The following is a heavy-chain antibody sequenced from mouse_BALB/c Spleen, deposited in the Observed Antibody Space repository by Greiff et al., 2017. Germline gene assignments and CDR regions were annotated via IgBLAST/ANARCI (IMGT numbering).Heavy chain of an antibody. Sequence: QVQLQQSGPELVKPGASVKISCKASGYAFSSSWMNWVKQRPGQGLEWIGRIYPGDGDTNYNGKFKGKATLTADKSSSTAYMQLSSLTSVDSAVYFCARGIYGGYLYYFDYWGQGTTLTVSS. CDR3: ARGIYGGYLYYFDY. CDR2: IYPGDGDT. J-gene: IGHJ2*01. CDR1: GYAFSSSW. V-gene: IGHV1-82*01. D-gene: IGHD2-3*01.